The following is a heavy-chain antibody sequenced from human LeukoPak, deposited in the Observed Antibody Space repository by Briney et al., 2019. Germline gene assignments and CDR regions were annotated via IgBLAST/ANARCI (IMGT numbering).Heavy chain of an antibody. CDR2: IYHNGNT. D-gene: IGHD4-17*01. CDR1: GGSIRSYY. CDR3: ARLNDYGDYYYYYMNV. V-gene: IGHV4-59*04. J-gene: IGHJ6*03. Sequence: SETLSLTCTVSGGSIRSYYWSWIRQPPGKGLEWIGSIYHNGNTFYNPSLKSRVTISVDTSKNQFSLRLNSVTAADTAVYYCARLNDYGDYYYYYMNVWGKGTTVTISS.